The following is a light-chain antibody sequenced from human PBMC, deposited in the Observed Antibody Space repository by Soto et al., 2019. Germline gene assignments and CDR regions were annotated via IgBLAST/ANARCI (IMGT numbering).Light chain of an antibody. J-gene: IGLJ2*01. V-gene: IGLV2-14*01. Sequence: QSVLTQSAAVSGSPGQSITISCTGTSSDVGGGNYVSWYQQHPGKAPKLMIYDVSNRPSGVSNRFSGSKSGNTASLTISGLQAEDEADYYCSSYTSSSTLVFGGGTKLTVL. CDR3: SSYTSSSTLV. CDR1: SSDVGGGNY. CDR2: DVS.